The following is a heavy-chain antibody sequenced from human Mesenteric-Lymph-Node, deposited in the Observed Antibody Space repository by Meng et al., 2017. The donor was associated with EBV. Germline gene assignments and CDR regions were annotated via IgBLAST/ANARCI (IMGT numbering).Heavy chain of an antibody. D-gene: IGHD5-12*01. V-gene: IGHV1-18*01. CDR3: ARGATDFDY. CDR1: A. CDR2: INTYNFNT. Sequence: QVQLVQSGAGVKKPGSSLKVSRAINWVRQAPGQGLEWMGWINTYNFNTIYAQNLQGRVTLTTDTSTNTAYMELRSLRSDDTAVYYCARGATDFDYWGQGSLVTVSA. J-gene: IGHJ4*02.